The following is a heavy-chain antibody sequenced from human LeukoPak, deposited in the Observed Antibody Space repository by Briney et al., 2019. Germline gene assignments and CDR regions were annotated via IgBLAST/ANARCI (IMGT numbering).Heavy chain of an antibody. CDR3: LAATGTKRFDY. V-gene: IGHV4-39*01. Sequence: SETLSLTCTVSGGSISSSGYYWGWIRQPPGKGLEWIGSIYYSGRTFYKPSLKSRGTISVDTSKNQFSLNLTSVTAADTAVYARLAATGTKRFDYWGQGTLVTVSS. D-gene: IGHD6-13*01. CDR2: IYYSGRT. J-gene: IGHJ4*02. CDR1: GGSISSSGYY.